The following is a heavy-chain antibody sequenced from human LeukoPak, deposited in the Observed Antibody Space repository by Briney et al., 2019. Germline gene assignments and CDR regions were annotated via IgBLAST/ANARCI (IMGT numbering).Heavy chain of an antibody. J-gene: IGHJ5*02. CDR1: GGSISSYY. CDR2: FYISGSS. V-gene: IGHV4-4*07. Sequence: SETLSLTCTVSGGSISSYYWSWIRQSAGKGLEWIGRFYISGSSNYNPSLKSRITMSVDTSKNQFSLKLSSVTAADTAVYYCARLVARDYDSSGYYSGWFDPWGQGTLVTVSS. CDR3: ARLVARDYDSSGYYSGWFDP. D-gene: IGHD3-22*01.